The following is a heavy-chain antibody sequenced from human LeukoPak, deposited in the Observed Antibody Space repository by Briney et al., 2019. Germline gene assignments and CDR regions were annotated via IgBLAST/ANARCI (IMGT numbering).Heavy chain of an antibody. J-gene: IGHJ6*02. D-gene: IGHD2-2*01. V-gene: IGHV1-69*13. CDR2: IIPIFGTA. CDR1: GGTFSSYA. Sequence: ASVKVSCKASGGTFSSYAISWVRQAPGQGLEWMGGIIPIFGTANYAQKFQGRVTITADESTSTAYMELSSLRSEDTAVYYCARDPVPAASHGMDVWGQGTTVTVSS. CDR3: ARDPVPAASHGMDV.